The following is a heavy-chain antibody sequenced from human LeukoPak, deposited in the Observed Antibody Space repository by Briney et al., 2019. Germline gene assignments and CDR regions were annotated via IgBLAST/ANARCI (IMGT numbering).Heavy chain of an antibody. CDR3: ARDLYGDYAFDY. D-gene: IGHD4-17*01. CDR2: ISSSSYI. CDR1: GFTFTTYT. Sequence: GGSLRLSCAASGFTFTTYTMNWVRQAPGKGLEWVSSISSSSYIYYADSMKGRFTISRDNAKNSLYPQVNSLRAEDTAVYYCARDLYGDYAFDYWGQGTLVTVSS. J-gene: IGHJ4*02. V-gene: IGHV3-21*01.